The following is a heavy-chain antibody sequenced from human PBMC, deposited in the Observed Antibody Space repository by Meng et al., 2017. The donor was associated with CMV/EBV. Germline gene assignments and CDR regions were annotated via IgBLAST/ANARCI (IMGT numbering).Heavy chain of an antibody. CDR2: IIPIFGTA. V-gene: IGHV1-69*05. CDR1: GVTFSSYA. J-gene: IGHJ4*02. D-gene: IGHD2-2*01. CDR3: ARETRYCSSTSCLYGVDY. Sequence: SVKVSCKASGVTFSSYAISWVRQAPGQGLEWMGGIIPIFGTANYAQKFQGRVTITTDESTSTAYMELSSLRSEDTDVDYCARETRYCSSTSCLYGVDYWGQGTLVTVSS.